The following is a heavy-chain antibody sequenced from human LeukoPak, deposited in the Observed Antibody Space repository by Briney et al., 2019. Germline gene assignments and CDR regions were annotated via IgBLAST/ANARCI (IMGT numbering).Heavy chain of an antibody. CDR1: GGSFSGYY. J-gene: IGHJ4*02. CDR3: VRGLPYCNGCSFHRPFYQGNSESDY. D-gene: IGHD2-15*01. Sequence: SETLSLTCAVYGGSFSGYYWSWIRQPPGKGLEWIGEINHSGSTNYNPSLKSRVTISVDTSKNQFSLKLSSVTAADTAVYYCVRGLPYCNGCSFHRPFYQGNSESDYWGQGTLVTVSS. CDR2: INHSGST. V-gene: IGHV4-34*01.